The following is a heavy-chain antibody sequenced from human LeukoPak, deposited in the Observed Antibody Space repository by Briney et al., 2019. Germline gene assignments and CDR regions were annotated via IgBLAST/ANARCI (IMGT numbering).Heavy chain of an antibody. J-gene: IGHJ4*02. V-gene: IGHV4-59*01. CDR2: IYYSGST. Sequence: SETLSLTCTASGGSISSYYWSWIRQPPGKGLEWIGYIYYSGSTNYNPSLKSRVTISVDTSKNQFSLKLSSVTAADTAVYYCARQPVVVIPFDYWGQGTLVTVSS. D-gene: IGHD3-22*01. CDR3: ARQPVVVIPFDY. CDR1: GGSISSYY.